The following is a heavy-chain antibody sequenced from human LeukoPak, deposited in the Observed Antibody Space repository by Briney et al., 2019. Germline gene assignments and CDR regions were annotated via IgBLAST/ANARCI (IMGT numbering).Heavy chain of an antibody. D-gene: IGHD6-19*01. CDR1: GFTFSTYD. Sequence: GGSLRLSCSASGFTFSTYDMNWVRQAPGKGLEWVSSITSRSKYIYYAGSVKGRFTISRDNANNLLFLQMDSLGDEDTAVYYCARYVGPNIAVAGSDFWGQGTLVTVSS. V-gene: IGHV3-21*01. J-gene: IGHJ4*02. CDR3: ARYVGPNIAVAGSDF. CDR2: ITSRSKYI.